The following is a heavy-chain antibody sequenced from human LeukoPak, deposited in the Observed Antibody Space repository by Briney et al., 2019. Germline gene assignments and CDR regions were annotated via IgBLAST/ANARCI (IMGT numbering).Heavy chain of an antibody. D-gene: IGHD4-17*01. CDR2: IYYSGST. V-gene: IGHV4-39*07. J-gene: IGHJ5*02. CDR1: GGYISSSSYY. CDR3: ARGKLRNNWFDP. Sequence: PSDTLSLTCTVSGGYISSSSYYWGWIRQPPGKGLEWIGSIYYSGSTYYHPSLKSRVTILIDTSKNQFSLKLSSVTAADTAVYYCARGKLRNNWFDPWGQGTLVTVSS.